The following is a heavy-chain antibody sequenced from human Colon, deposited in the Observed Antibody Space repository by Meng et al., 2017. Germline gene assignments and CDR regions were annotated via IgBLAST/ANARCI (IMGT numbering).Heavy chain of an antibody. D-gene: IGHD6-19*01. V-gene: IGHV4-4*02. CDR3: ASFPPPGKQWLVTDY. J-gene: IGHJ4*02. CDR2: IYHSGST. CDR1: GGSISSSNW. Sequence: VQLHEPGPGLVKPSGTLSLTCAVSGGSISSSNWWSWVRQPPGKGLEWIGEIYHSGSTNYNPSLKSRVTISVDKSKNQFSLKLSSVTAADTAVYYCASFPPPGKQWLVTDYWGQGTLVTASS.